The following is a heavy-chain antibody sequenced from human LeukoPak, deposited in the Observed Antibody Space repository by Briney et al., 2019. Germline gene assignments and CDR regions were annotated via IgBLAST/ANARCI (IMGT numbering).Heavy chain of an antibody. Sequence: GGSLRLSCAASGFTFNIAWMSWVRQAPGKGLEWVGRIKSITYGGTTDYAAPVKGRFTISRDDSKNTLYLQMNSLKTEDTAVYYCIADPPGGGYIIDNWGQGALVTVSS. D-gene: IGHD5-24*01. CDR1: GFTFNIAW. J-gene: IGHJ4*02. CDR2: IKSITYGGTT. V-gene: IGHV3-15*05. CDR3: IADPPGGGYIIDN.